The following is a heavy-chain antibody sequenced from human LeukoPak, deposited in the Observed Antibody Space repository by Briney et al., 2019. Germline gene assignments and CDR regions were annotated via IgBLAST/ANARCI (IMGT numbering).Heavy chain of an antibody. CDR1: GFTFSSYA. D-gene: IGHD5-12*01. CDR2: ISWNSGSI. Sequence: PGGSLRLSCAASGFTFSSYAMHWVRQAPGKGLEWVSGISWNSGSIGYADSVKGRFTISRDNAKNSLYLQMNSLRAEDTALYYCAKDIGHSGYDLVNWGQGTLVTVSS. J-gene: IGHJ4*02. V-gene: IGHV3-9*01. CDR3: AKDIGHSGYDLVN.